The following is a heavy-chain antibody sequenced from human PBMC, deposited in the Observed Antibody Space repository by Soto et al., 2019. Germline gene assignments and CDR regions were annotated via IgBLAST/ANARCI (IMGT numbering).Heavy chain of an antibody. J-gene: IGHJ4*02. CDR2: IYPGDSET. CDR1: GYTFSSNW. CDR3: ARLLESWGEPYYFDA. V-gene: IGHV5-51*01. D-gene: IGHD3-16*01. Sequence: PGESLKISCQTSGYTFSSNWIGWVRQMPGKGLEWMGIIYPGDSETRYSPSFQGQVTISADRSSNTAYLQWTSLQASDTAMYYCARLLESWGEPYYFDAWGQGTMLTVSS.